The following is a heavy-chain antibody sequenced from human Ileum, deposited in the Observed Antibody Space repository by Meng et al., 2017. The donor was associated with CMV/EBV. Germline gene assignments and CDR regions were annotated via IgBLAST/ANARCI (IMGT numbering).Heavy chain of an antibody. V-gene: IGHV3-11*01. CDR3: ARGNYGFDY. Sequence: LRLACAASGFPFGAYYMTWVRQAPGKGLEWVSYITGSGDIIYYADSVKGRFTISRDNAKSSLYLEINSLRAEDTAVYYCARGNYGFDYWGQGTLVTLL. CDR1: GFPFGAYY. CDR2: ITGSGDII. D-gene: IGHD4-17*01. J-gene: IGHJ4*02.